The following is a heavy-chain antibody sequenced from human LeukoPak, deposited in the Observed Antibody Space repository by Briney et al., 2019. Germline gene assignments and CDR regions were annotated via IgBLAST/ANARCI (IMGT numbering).Heavy chain of an antibody. J-gene: IGHJ4*02. CDR1: GVSFSGSY. D-gene: IGHD7-27*01. CDR2: ISHSGRT. Sequence: KPSETLSLTCAVSGVSFSGSYWSWIRQPPGKGPEWVGEISHSGRTSYNLSLKSRVTISLDTSKNQFSLRLTFVTAADTAVYYCTKTSPGVPLDFWGQGTLVTVSS. CDR3: TKTSPGVPLDF. V-gene: IGHV4-34*01.